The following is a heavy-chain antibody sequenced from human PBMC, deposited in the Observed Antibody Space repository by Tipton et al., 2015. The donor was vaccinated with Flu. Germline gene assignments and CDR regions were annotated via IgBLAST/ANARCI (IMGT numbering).Heavy chain of an antibody. CDR2: IGTAGDT. D-gene: IGHD3-10*01. V-gene: IGHV3-13*01. CDR3: ARVPRGSRGDWYFDL. Sequence: SLRLSCAASGFTFSSYDMHWVRQATGKGLEWVSAIGTAGDTYYPGSVKGRLTISRENAKNSLYLQMNSLRAGDTAVYYCARVPRGSRGDWYFDLWGRGTLVTVSS. J-gene: IGHJ2*01. CDR1: GFTFSSYD.